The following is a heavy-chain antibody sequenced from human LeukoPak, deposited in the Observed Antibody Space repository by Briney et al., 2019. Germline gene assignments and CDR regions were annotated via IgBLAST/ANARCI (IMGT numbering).Heavy chain of an antibody. Sequence: GRSLRLPCAASGFTFDDYAMHWVRQAPGKGLEWVSGISWNSGSIGYADSVKGRFTISRDNAKNSLYLQMNSLRAEDTALYYCAKALGAKLKAFDIWGQGTMVTVSS. J-gene: IGHJ3*02. CDR1: GFTFDDYA. V-gene: IGHV3-9*01. D-gene: IGHD1-26*01. CDR2: ISWNSGSI. CDR3: AKALGAKLKAFDI.